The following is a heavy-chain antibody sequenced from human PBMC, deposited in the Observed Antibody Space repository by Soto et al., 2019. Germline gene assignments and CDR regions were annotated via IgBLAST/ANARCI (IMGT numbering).Heavy chain of an antibody. CDR3: ATSVGGSYYFDGY. J-gene: IGHJ4*02. D-gene: IGHD1-26*01. CDR1: GFTFSNAW. V-gene: IGHV3-15*07. CDR2: IKSKADRATA. Sequence: PGGSLRLSCGASGFTFSNAWVNWGRQGPGKGLEWVGRIKSKADRATADYAAPVKGRFTILRDDSKNTLFLQMNSLKIEDTAVYYCATSVGGSYYFDGYWGQGTLVTVSS.